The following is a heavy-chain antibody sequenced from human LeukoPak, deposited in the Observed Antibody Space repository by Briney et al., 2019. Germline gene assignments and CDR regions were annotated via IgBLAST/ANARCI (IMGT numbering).Heavy chain of an antibody. J-gene: IGHJ4*02. D-gene: IGHD3-16*01. Sequence: PGGSLRLSCAASGFAFSAYWMHWVRPAPGKGLEWVSRINEDATTITYADSVKGRFIIYRDNSKKSLYLQMNNLRAEDTAVYYCVRDLILVWTPGDDFDFWGQGTLVIVSS. CDR1: GFAFSAYW. V-gene: IGHV3-74*01. CDR2: INEDATTI. CDR3: VRDLILVWTPGDDFDF.